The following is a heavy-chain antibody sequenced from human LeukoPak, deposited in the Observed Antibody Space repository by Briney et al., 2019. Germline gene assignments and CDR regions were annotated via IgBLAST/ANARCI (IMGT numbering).Heavy chain of an antibody. Sequence: SETLSLTCAVYGGSFSGYYWSWIRQHPGKGLEWIGYIYYSGSTYYNPSLKSRVTISVDTSKNQFSLKLSSVTAADTAVYYCAREPQDYSNYGYYYYGMDVWGQGTTVTVSS. CDR1: GGSFSGYY. V-gene: IGHV4-31*11. D-gene: IGHD4-11*01. CDR3: AREPQDYSNYGYYYYGMDV. J-gene: IGHJ6*02. CDR2: IYYSGST.